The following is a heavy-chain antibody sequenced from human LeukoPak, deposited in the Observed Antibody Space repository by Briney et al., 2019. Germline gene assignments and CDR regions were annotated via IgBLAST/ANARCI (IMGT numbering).Heavy chain of an antibody. CDR3: ARDRAANQDWVEFDP. J-gene: IGHJ5*02. CDR1: GFIVNDYY. CDR2: IRDSGEA. Sequence: PGVSLRFSSAGSGFIVNDYYMSWVRQAPGKALEWVGLIRDSGEAFYADFARGRFAISRDESENTLYLQMNSLRVEDTAVYFCARDRAANQDWVEFDPWGQGTPVIVSS. V-gene: IGHV3-66*03. D-gene: IGHD3/OR15-3a*01.